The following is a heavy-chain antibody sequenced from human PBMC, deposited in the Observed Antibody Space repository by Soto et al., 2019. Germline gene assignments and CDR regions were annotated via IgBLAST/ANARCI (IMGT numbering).Heavy chain of an antibody. Sequence: EVQLLESGGGLVQPGGSLRLSCVASGFTFSSYALNWVRQAPGKGLEWVSAISGSGGNTYYADSVKGRFTISRDNSKNTLYLQMNSLRAEDTAVYYCAKDKVRLSPYYYFDCWGQGALVTVSA. CDR3: AKDKVRLSPYYYFDC. CDR1: GFTFSSYA. J-gene: IGHJ4*02. D-gene: IGHD1-1*01. CDR2: ISGSGGNT. V-gene: IGHV3-23*01.